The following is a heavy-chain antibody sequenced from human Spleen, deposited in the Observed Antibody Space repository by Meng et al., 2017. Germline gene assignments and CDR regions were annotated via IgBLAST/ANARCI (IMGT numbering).Heavy chain of an antibody. D-gene: IGHD4-17*01. V-gene: IGHV4-31*01. Sequence: QVQLPVSGPGLVKPSQTLSLTCSVSGDSIRSGGYYWSWIRQHPEKGLEWIGYIFYSGSTDSNPSLKSLVTISQDTSKNQFSLKMSSVTAADTAVYYCARGSYGDHRSHWFDPWGQGTLVTVSS. CDR3: ARGSYGDHRSHWFDP. J-gene: IGHJ5*02. CDR2: IFYSGST. CDR1: GDSIRSGGYY.